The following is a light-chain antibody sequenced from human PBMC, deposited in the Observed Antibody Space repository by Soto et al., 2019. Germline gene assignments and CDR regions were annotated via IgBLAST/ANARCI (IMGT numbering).Light chain of an antibody. CDR2: GSS. CDR1: QSISRY. J-gene: IGKJ1*01. V-gene: IGKV1-39*01. Sequence: DIQMTQSPSSLSASVGDRVTITCRASQSISRYLNWYQHKPGKAPKVLISGSSNLQSGVPSRFSGSGSGTDFTLTISSLQPEDFATYYCQQSYSVPWTFGQGTKVDIK. CDR3: QQSYSVPWT.